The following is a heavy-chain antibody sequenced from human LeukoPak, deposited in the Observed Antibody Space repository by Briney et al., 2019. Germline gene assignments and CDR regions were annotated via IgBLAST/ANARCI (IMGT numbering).Heavy chain of an antibody. V-gene: IGHV3-48*02. CDR2: ISSSSSTI. D-gene: IGHD3-16*02. CDR1: GLIVSRHY. CDR3: ARDNRGPRAFDI. J-gene: IGHJ3*02. Sequence: GGSLRLSCAASGLIVSRHYMSWVRQAPGKGLEWVSYISSSSSTIYYADSVKGRFTISRDNAKNSLYLQMNSLRDEDTAVYYCARDNRGPRAFDIWGQGTMVTVSS.